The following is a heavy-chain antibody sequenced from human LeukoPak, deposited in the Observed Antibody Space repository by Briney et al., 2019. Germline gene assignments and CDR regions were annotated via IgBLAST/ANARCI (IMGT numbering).Heavy chain of an antibody. Sequence: SETLSLTCTVSGGSISSGGYYWSWIRQHPGKGLEWIGYIYYSGSTYYSPSLKSRVTISVDTSKNQFSLKLSSVTAADTAVYYCASRVQLWLPFVYWGQGTLVTVSS. D-gene: IGHD5-18*01. CDR3: ASRVQLWLPFVY. CDR1: GGSISSGGYY. CDR2: IYYSGST. J-gene: IGHJ4*02. V-gene: IGHV4-31*03.